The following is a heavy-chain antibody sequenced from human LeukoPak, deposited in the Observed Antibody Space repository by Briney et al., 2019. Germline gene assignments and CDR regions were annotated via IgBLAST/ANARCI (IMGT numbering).Heavy chain of an antibody. CDR2: SIPIFGTA. J-gene: IGHJ6*03. D-gene: IGHD1-26*01. V-gene: IGHV1-69*13. Sequence: ASVNVSCKASVCTFSSYAISWVRQAPGQGLEWMGGSIPIFGTANYAQKFQGRVTITADESTSPAYMELSSLRSEDTAVYYCARTRSYYESDYYMDVWGKGTTVTVSS. CDR3: ARTRSYYESDYYMDV. CDR1: VCTFSSYA.